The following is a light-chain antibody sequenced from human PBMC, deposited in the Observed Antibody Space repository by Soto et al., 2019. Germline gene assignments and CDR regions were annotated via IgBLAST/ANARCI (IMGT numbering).Light chain of an antibody. V-gene: IGKV3-15*01. Sequence: IVMTQSPATVSVYPGETATLSCRASQSVSSNLAWYQQKPGQAPRLLIYGASTRATGIPARFSGSGSGTEFTLTISSLQSEDFAVYYCQPYNNWPPWRFGQGTKVDIK. CDR2: GAS. CDR1: QSVSSN. J-gene: IGKJ1*01. CDR3: QPYNNWPPWR.